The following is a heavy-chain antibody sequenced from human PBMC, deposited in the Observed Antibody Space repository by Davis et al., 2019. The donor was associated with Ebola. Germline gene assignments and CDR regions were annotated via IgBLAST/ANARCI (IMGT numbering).Heavy chain of an antibody. V-gene: IGHV4-59*12. CDR3: ARVYYYDSSGYYYNFDY. D-gene: IGHD3-22*01. Sequence: PSETLSLTCAVYGGSFSGYYWSWIRQPPGKGLEWIGYIYYSGSTNYNPSLKSRVTISVDTSKNQFSLKLSSVTAADTAVYYCARVYYYDSSGYYYNFDYWGQGTLVTVSS. J-gene: IGHJ4*02. CDR2: IYYSGST. CDR1: GGSFSGYY.